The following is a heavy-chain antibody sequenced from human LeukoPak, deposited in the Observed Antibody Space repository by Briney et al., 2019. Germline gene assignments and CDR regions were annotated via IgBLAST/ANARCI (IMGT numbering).Heavy chain of an antibody. Sequence: GGSLRLSCAASGFTFSSYSMHWVRQAPGEGLEWVAVVSYDGGTKYYPDSVKGRFTISRDNSKNTLYLQMNSLRPEDTAVYYCARGGTTQEFEYWGQGTLVSVSS. CDR1: GFTFSSYS. V-gene: IGHV3-30-3*01. CDR3: ARGGTTQEFEY. CDR2: VSYDGGTK. D-gene: IGHD2-15*01. J-gene: IGHJ4*02.